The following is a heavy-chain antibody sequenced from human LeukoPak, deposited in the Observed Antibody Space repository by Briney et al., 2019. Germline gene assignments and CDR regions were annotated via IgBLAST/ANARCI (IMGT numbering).Heavy chain of an antibody. CDR3: ARRQGLLWFGELTPDFDY. V-gene: IGHV5-51*01. Sequence: GESLKISCKGSGYRFTSYWIGWVRQMPGKGLEWMGIVYPGDSDTRYSPSFQGQVTISADKSISTAYLQWSSLKASDTAMYYCARRQGLLWFGELTPDFDYWGQGTLVTVSS. CDR2: VYPGDSDT. CDR1: GYRFTSYW. J-gene: IGHJ4*02. D-gene: IGHD3-10*01.